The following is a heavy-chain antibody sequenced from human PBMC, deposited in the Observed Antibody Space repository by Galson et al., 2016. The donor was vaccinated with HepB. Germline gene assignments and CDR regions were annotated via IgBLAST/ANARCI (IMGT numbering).Heavy chain of an antibody. J-gene: IGHJ4*02. CDR2: GNHWGST. CDR1: GGSFSGYY. V-gene: IGHV4-34*01. Sequence: ETLSLTCAVYGGSFSGYYWRWIRQVPGKGLEWIGDGNHWGSTKFNPSLKSRVTMSVDTSKNQFSLNLNSVTVADTGVYYCARFSSNWSKYLQYWGRGTLVTV. D-gene: IGHD2-2*01. CDR3: ARFSSNWSKYLQY.